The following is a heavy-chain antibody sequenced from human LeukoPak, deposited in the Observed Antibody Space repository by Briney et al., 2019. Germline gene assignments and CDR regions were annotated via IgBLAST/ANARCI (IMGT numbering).Heavy chain of an antibody. CDR1: GGSISTSSYY. CDR3: ARDLLTHDY. Sequence: SETLSLTCTVSGGSISTSSYYWGWVRQPPGKGLEWIGNIFYSGSTYYSPSLKSRVTISLDTSRNQFSLKLSSVTAADTAVYYCARDLLTHDYWGQGTLVTVSS. CDR2: IFYSGST. V-gene: IGHV4-39*07. D-gene: IGHD4-23*01. J-gene: IGHJ4*02.